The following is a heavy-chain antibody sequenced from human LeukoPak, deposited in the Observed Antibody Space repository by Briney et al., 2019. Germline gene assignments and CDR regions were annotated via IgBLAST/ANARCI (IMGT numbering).Heavy chain of an antibody. CDR3: ARDGGQQWLDDAFDI. Sequence: PGGSLRLSCAASGFSLSSYAISWVRQAPGQGLEWMGGIIPIFGTANYAQKFQGRVTITADESTSTAYMELSSLRSEDTAVYYCARDGGQQWLDDAFDIWGQGTMVTVSS. D-gene: IGHD6-19*01. V-gene: IGHV1-69*01. CDR2: IIPIFGTA. CDR1: GFSLSSYA. J-gene: IGHJ3*02.